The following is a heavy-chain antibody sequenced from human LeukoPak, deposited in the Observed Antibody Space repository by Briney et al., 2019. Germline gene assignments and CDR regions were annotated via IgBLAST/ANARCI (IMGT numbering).Heavy chain of an antibody. V-gene: IGHV3-33*03. J-gene: IGHJ4*02. CDR3: ASKPSGY. CDR1: GFTFSSYG. D-gene: IGHD3-10*01. Sequence: GGSLRLSCAASGFTFSSYGMRWVRQAPGKGLEWVAVIWYDGSNKYYADSVKGRFTISRDNAKNTLYLQMNSLRAEDTAVYYCASKPSGYWGQGTLVTVSS. CDR2: IWYDGSNK.